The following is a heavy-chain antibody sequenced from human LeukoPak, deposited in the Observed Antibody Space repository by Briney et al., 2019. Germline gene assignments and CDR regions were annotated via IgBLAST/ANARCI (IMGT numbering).Heavy chain of an antibody. CDR3: AKDLSSGWSFDS. J-gene: IGHJ4*02. CDR2: IRYDGSNK. Sequence: GGSLRLSCAASGFTFSSYGMHWVRQAPGKGLEWVAFIRYDGSNKYYADSVKGRFTISRDNSKNTVNLQMNSLRTEDTALYYCAKDLSSGWSFDSWGQGTLVTVSS. V-gene: IGHV3-30*02. D-gene: IGHD6-19*01. CDR1: GFTFSSYG.